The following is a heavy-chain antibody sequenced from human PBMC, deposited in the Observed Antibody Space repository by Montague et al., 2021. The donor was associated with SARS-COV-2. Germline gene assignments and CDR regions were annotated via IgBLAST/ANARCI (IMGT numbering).Heavy chain of an antibody. D-gene: IGHD2-2*03. CDR2: TNYRSKWTS. V-gene: IGHV6-1*01. CDR1: GDSVCLNTAA. CDR3: ARKMDSSFDV. Sequence: CAISGDSVCLNTAARNWIRQSPSGGLERLGRTNYRSKWTSDYATSVEGRISIDPDTSKNQFSLHLDSVTPEDTARYFCARKMDSSFDVWGKGTMVIVSS. J-gene: IGHJ3*01.